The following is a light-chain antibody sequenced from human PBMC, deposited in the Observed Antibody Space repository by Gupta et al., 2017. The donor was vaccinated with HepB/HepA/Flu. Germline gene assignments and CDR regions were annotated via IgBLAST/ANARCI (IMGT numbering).Light chain of an antibody. J-gene: IGKJ4*01. CDR3: QQYDNWPLT. CDR1: QSVNSN. V-gene: IGKV3-15*01. Sequence: VMTQFPVTLSVSPGEGATLSCRASQSVNSNLVWYQQKHGQAPRLLIYGASTRDTGIPARFSGSGSGTEFTLTISSLQSEDFAVYYCQQYDNWPLTFGGGTKVDIK. CDR2: GAS.